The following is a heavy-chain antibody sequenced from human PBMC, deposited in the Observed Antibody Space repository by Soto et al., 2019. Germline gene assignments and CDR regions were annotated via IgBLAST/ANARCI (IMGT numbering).Heavy chain of an antibody. J-gene: IGHJ4*02. Sequence: ETLSLTCAVYGGSFSGYYWSWIRQPPGKGLEWIGEINHSGSTNYNPSLKSRVTISVDTSKNQFSLKLSSVTAADTAVYYCARTDTAMVYYFDYWGQGTLVTVSS. V-gene: IGHV4-34*01. D-gene: IGHD5-18*01. CDR3: ARTDTAMVYYFDY. CDR1: GGSFSGYY. CDR2: INHSGST.